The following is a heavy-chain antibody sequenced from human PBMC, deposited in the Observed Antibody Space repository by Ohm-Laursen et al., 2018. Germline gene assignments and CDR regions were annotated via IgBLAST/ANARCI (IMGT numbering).Heavy chain of an antibody. CDR2: IYYSGST. J-gene: IGHJ4*02. CDR3: EASGSYYYFDY. D-gene: IGHD3-10*01. V-gene: IGHV4-39*01. Sequence: GTLSLTCAVYGGSFSGYYWGWIRQPPGKGLEWIGSIYYSGSTYFNPSLKSRVTISVDTSKNQFSLKLSSVTAADTAVYYCEASGSYYYFDYWGQGTLVTVSS. CDR1: GGSFSGYY.